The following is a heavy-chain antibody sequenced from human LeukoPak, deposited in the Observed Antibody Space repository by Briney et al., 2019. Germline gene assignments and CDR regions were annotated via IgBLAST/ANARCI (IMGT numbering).Heavy chain of an antibody. V-gene: IGHV1-69*04. CDR1: GGTFSSYA. D-gene: IGHD5-18*01. CDR3: ARDFPRGYSYGLVDY. CDR2: IIPILGIA. J-gene: IGHJ4*02. Sequence: SVKVSCKASGGTFSSYAISWVRQAPGQGLEWMGRIIPILGIANYAQKFQGRVTITADKSTSTAYMELSSLRSGDTAVYYCARDFPRGYSYGLVDYWGQGTLVTVSS.